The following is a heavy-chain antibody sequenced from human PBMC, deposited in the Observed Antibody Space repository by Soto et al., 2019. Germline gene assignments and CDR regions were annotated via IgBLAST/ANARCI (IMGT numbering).Heavy chain of an antibody. Sequence: SVKVSCKASGYTFTSYGISRVRQAPGQGLEWMGWISAYNGNTNYAQKLQGRVTMTTDTSTSTAYMELRSLRSDDTAVYYCARAATYYDILTGYLIDPWGQGTLVTVSS. CDR3: ARAATYYDILTGYLIDP. CDR2: ISAYNGNT. D-gene: IGHD3-9*01. V-gene: IGHV1-18*01. J-gene: IGHJ5*02. CDR1: GYTFTSYG.